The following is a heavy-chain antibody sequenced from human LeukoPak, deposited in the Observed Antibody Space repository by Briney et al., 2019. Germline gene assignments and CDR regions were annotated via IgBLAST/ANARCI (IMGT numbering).Heavy chain of an antibody. D-gene: IGHD3-22*01. CDR1: GFTFDDYG. Sequence: GGSLRLSCAASGFTFDDYGLSWVRQAPGKGLEWVAFIRYDGSNKYYADSVKGRFTISRDNSKNTLYLQMNSLRAEDTAVYYCAKDLGPYYYDSMDYWGQGTLVTVSS. CDR3: AKDLGPYYYDSMDY. J-gene: IGHJ4*02. CDR2: IRYDGSNK. V-gene: IGHV3-30*02.